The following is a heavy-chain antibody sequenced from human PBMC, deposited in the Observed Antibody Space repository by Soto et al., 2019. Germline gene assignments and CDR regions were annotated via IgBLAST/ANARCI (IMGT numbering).Heavy chain of an antibody. CDR1: GGSISSYY. CDR3: ARHAHLDYYYMDV. V-gene: IGHV4-59*08. Sequence: SETLSLTCTVSGGSISSYYWSWIRQPPGKGLEWIGYIYYSGSTNYNPSLKSRVTISVDTSKNQFSLKLSSVTAADTAVYYCARHAHLDYYYMDVWGKGTTVTVSS. J-gene: IGHJ6*03. CDR2: IYYSGST.